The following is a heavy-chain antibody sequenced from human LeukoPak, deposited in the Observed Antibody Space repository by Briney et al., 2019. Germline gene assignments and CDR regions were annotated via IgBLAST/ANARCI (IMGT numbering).Heavy chain of an antibody. J-gene: IGHJ4*02. Sequence: ASVKVSCKTSGYSFTDYYMHWVRQAPGQGLEWMGWIDPNSGGTNYAQKFQGRLTMTRDTSISTGYMELSRLRSDDTAVYYCARGYSYDDYWGQGTLVAVSS. CDR2: IDPNSGGT. CDR1: GYSFTDYY. V-gene: IGHV1-2*02. D-gene: IGHD5-18*01. CDR3: ARGYSYDDY.